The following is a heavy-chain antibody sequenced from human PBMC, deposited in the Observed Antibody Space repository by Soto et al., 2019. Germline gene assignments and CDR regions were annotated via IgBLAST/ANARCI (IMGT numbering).Heavy chain of an antibody. Sequence: EVQLVESGGGQDKPGGSLRLSCAASGFSFSTYSMNWVRQAPGKGLEWVSSIHSSSRYIYYADSVKGRFTISRDNAKNSLFLQMSSLSAEDTAVYYCARGSQNFWMREDAFDIWGQGTMVSVSS. V-gene: IGHV3-21*01. D-gene: IGHD3-3*01. J-gene: IGHJ3*02. CDR2: IHSSSRYI. CDR1: GFSFSTYS. CDR3: ARGSQNFWMREDAFDI.